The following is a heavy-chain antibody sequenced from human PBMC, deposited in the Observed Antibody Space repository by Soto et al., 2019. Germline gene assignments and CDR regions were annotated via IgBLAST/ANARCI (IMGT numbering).Heavy chain of an antibody. J-gene: IGHJ6*02. V-gene: IGHV4-39*01. CDR3: ARPSRPGYYGMDV. CDR1: GGSISSSSYY. CDR2: IYYSGST. Sequence: SETLSLTCTVSGGSISSSSYYWGWIRQPPGKGLEWIGSIYYSGSTYYNPSLKSRVTISVDTSKNQFSLKLSSVTAADTAVYYCARPSRPGYYGMDVWGQGTTVTVSS.